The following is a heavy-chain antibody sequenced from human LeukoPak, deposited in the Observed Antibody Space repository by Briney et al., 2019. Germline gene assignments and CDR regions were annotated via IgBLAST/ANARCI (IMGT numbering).Heavy chain of an antibody. CDR1: GFTFSSYA. CDR3: ARDPNREHYFDY. V-gene: IGHV3-30*01. CDR2: ISYDGSNK. Sequence: GRSLRLSCAASGFTFSSYAMHWVRQAPGKGLEWVAVISYDGSNKYYADSVKGRFTISRDNSKNTLYLQMNSLRAEDTAVYYCARDPNREHYFDYWGQGTLVTVSS. J-gene: IGHJ4*02. D-gene: IGHD1-14*01.